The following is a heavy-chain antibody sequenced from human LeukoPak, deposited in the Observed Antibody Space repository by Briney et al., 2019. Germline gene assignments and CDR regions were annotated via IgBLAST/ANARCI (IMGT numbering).Heavy chain of an antibody. J-gene: IGHJ4*02. CDR2: IGGYNGNT. CDR3: ASGREGYNPSDF. Sequence: ASVKVSCKASGYNFLSYGVSWVRQAPGQGLEWMAWIGGYNGNTNYEQKYQGRVTLTTDASTSTVYMELRSLRSDDTAVYYCASGREGYNPSDFWGQGTLVTVSS. CDR1: GYNFLSYG. D-gene: IGHD5-24*01. V-gene: IGHV1-18*01.